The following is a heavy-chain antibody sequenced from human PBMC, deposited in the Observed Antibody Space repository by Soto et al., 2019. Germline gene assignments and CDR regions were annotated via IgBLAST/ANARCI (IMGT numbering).Heavy chain of an antibody. V-gene: IGHV3-9*01. CDR2: ISWNSGSI. Sequence: HPGGSLRLACAASGFTFDDYAMHWVRQAPGKGLEWVSGISWNSGSIGYADSVKGRFTISRDNAKNSLYLQMNSLRAEDTALYYCAKDIEATIFGVLKDAGYMDVWGKGTTVTVSS. CDR3: AKDIEATIFGVLKDAGYMDV. CDR1: GFTFDDYA. J-gene: IGHJ6*03. D-gene: IGHD3-3*01.